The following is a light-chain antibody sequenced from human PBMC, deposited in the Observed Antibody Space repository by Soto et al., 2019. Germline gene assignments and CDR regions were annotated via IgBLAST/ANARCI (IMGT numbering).Light chain of an antibody. CDR1: SSDVGGYNY. J-gene: IGLJ1*01. Sequence: QSALTQPASVSGSPGQSVTISCTGTSSDVGGYNYVSWYQQLPGEAPKLIIYGVTDRPSGVSNRFSGSKSGNTASLTVSGLQAEDEGDYYCSSYTATRTYVFGTGTQLNVL. V-gene: IGLV2-14*01. CDR3: SSYTATRTYV. CDR2: GVT.